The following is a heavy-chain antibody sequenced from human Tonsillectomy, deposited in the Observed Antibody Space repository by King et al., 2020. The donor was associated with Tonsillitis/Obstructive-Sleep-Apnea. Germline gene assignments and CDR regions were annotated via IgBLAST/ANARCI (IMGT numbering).Heavy chain of an antibody. D-gene: IGHD3-10*01. Sequence: QLVQSGSELKKPGASVKLYCKASGYTFSNYVMNWVRLAPGQGLEWMGCINTNTGHPTYAQGFTGRFVFSLDTSVRTAYLQISSLKAEDTAVYYCAREGTFTYYYKYYMDVWGKGTTVTVSS. CDR1: GYTFSNYV. J-gene: IGHJ6*03. V-gene: IGHV7-4-1*02. CDR3: AREGTFTYYYKYYMDV. CDR2: INTNTGHP.